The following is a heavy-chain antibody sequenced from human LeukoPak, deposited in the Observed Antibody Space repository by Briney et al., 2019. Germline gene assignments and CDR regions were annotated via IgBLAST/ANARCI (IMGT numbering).Heavy chain of an antibody. CDR1: GYSFTSYG. Sequence: ASVNVSCKASGYSFTSYGISWVRQAPGQGLEWMGWISAYNGNTNYAQKLQGRVTMATDTSTSTAYMELRSLRSDDTAVYYCARDILSSWYDYWGQGTLVTVSS. CDR3: ARDILSSWYDY. D-gene: IGHD6-13*01. CDR2: ISAYNGNT. V-gene: IGHV1-18*01. J-gene: IGHJ4*02.